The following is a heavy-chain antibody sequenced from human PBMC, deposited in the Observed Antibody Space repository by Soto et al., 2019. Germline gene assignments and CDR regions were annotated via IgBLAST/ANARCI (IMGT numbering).Heavy chain of an antibody. V-gene: IGHV1-18*01. CDR3: ARADYGDDDY. CDR2: IHAYNGDT. Sequence: QVQLVQSGAEVKKPGASVKVSCKASGYTFSSYRISWVRHAPGQGPEWMGWIHAYNGDTKYAQKFQDRLIMTTDTSTSTAYMELRSLTSDDTAVYYCARADYGDDDYWGQGTLVTVSS. D-gene: IGHD4-17*01. CDR1: GYTFSSYR. J-gene: IGHJ4*02.